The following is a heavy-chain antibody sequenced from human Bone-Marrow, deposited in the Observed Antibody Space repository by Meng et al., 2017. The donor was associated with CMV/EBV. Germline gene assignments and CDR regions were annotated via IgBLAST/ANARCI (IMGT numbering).Heavy chain of an antibody. J-gene: IGHJ5*02. CDR2: IYYSGST. CDR1: GGSISSYY. V-gene: IGHV4-59*01. D-gene: IGHD3-10*01. Sequence: SETLSLTCTVSGGSISSYYWSWIRQPPGKGLEWIGYIYYSGSTNYNPSLKSRVTISVDTSKNQFSLKLSSVTAADTAVYYCARDSGVDRDFWFDPWGQGTRVTVSS. CDR3: ARDSGVDRDFWFDP.